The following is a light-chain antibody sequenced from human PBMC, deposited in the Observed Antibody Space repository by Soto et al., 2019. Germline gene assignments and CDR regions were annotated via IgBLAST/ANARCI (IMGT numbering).Light chain of an antibody. CDR3: CSYAGDLAL. J-gene: IGLJ2*01. V-gene: IGLV2-11*01. CDR2: DVS. CDR1: SSDVGGYDF. Sequence: QSVLTQPRSVSGSPGQSVTISCTGTSSDVGGYDFVSWYQQHPGKAPKLMISDVSKRPSGVPDRFSGSKSGNTASLTISGLQAEDEADYYCCSYAGDLALFGGGTKFTVL.